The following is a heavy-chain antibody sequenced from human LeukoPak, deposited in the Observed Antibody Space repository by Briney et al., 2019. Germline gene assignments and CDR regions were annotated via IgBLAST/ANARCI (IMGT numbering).Heavy chain of an antibody. CDR1: GFSFSSYA. J-gene: IGHJ4*02. Sequence: GGSLRLSCSASGFSFSSYAMSWVRQAPGKGLEWVGRIKSKTDGGTTDYAAPVKGRFTISRDGSKNMLYLQMNSLKTEDTAVYYCTTVPPIAAAEFDYWGQGTLVTVSS. CDR3: TTVPPIAAAEFDY. D-gene: IGHD6-13*01. V-gene: IGHV3-15*01. CDR2: IKSKTDGGTT.